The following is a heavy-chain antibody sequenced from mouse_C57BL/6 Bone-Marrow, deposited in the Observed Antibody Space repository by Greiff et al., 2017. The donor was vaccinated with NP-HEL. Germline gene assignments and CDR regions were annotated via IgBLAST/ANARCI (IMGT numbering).Heavy chain of an antibody. V-gene: IGHV1-82*01. Sequence: QVQLQQSGPELVKPGASVKISCKASGYAFSSSWMNWVKQRPGKGLEWIGRIYPGDGDTNYNGKFKGKATLTADKSSSTAYMQLSSLTSEDSAVYFCAHDYVSRRGYFDVWGTGTTVTVSS. CDR3: AHDYVSRRGYFDV. CDR2: IYPGDGDT. D-gene: IGHD1-1*01. CDR1: GYAFSSSW. J-gene: IGHJ1*03.